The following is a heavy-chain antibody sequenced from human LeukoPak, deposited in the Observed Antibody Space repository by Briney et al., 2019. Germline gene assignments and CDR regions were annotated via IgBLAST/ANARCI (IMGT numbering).Heavy chain of an antibody. Sequence: GGSLRLSCAASGFTFSSYAMSWVRQAPGKGLEWVSAISGSGRSTYYADSVKGRFTISRDNSKNTLYLQMNSLRAEDTAVYYCAKAGYCSGGSCKGSFDYWGQGTLVTVSS. D-gene: IGHD2-15*01. V-gene: IGHV3-23*01. CDR1: GFTFSSYA. CDR3: AKAGYCSGGSCKGSFDY. J-gene: IGHJ4*02. CDR2: ISGSGRST.